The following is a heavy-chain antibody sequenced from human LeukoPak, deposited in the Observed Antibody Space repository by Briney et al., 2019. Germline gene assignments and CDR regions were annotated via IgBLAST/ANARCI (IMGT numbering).Heavy chain of an antibody. CDR2: SYYSGST. V-gene: IGHV4-59*01. J-gene: IGHJ6*03. CDR1: GGSISSYY. CDR3: ARVRIQLWMYYMDV. D-gene: IGHD5-18*01. Sequence: SETLSLTCTVSGGSISSYYWSWIRQPPGKGLEWIGYSYYSGSTNYNPSLKSRVTISVDTSKNQFSLKLSSVTAADTAVYYCARVRIQLWMYYMDVWGKGTTVTVSS.